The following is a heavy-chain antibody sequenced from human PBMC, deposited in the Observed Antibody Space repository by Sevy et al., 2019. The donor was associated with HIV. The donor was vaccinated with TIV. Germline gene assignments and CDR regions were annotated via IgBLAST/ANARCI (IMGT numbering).Heavy chain of an antibody. D-gene: IGHD3-10*01. J-gene: IGHJ4*02. CDR2: IDGGGNST. Sequence: GGSLRLSCAASGFIFSSNLMHWVRQAPGKGLVWVSRIDGGGNSTTYADSVKGRFTISRDNAKTTLYLQMNSLRAEDTAVYYCARHAYGGPDYWGQGSLVTVSS. CDR3: ARHAYGGPDY. CDR1: GFIFSSNL. V-gene: IGHV3-74*01.